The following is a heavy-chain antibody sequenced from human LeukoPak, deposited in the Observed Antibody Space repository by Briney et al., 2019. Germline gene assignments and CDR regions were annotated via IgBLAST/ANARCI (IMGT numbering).Heavy chain of an antibody. CDR3: ARGRYYLDS. J-gene: IGHJ4*02. V-gene: IGHV3-33*01. Sequence: GRSLRLSCAASGFTFSSYGMHWVRQAPGKGLEWVAVIWYDGSNKYYADSVKGRFTISRDNSKNTLYLQMNSLRAEDTAMYYCARGRYYLDSWGQGTLVTVSS. CDR2: IWYDGSNK. CDR1: GFTFSSYG.